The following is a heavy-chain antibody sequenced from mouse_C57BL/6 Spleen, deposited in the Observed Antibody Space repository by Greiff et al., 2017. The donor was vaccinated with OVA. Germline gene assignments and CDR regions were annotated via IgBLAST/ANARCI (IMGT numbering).Heavy chain of an antibody. CDR3: ARMDYDYGRGFAY. Sequence: VQLQESGAELVRPGTSVKVSCKASGYAFTNYLIEWVKQRPGQGLEWIGVINPGSGGTNYNEKFKGKATLTADKSSSTAYMQLSSLTSEDSAVYFCARMDYDYGRGFAYWGQGTLVTVSA. V-gene: IGHV1-54*01. CDR1: GYAFTNYL. CDR2: INPGSGGT. J-gene: IGHJ3*01. D-gene: IGHD2-4*01.